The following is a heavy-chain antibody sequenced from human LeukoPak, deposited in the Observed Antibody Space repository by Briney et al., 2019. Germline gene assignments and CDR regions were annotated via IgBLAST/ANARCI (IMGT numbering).Heavy chain of an antibody. CDR3: TRSPDRDYSQTGSGRYVT. CDR1: GFTFSGYS. Sequence: GGSLSLSCVASGFTFSGYSMNWIRQAPGGGLEWVSSLSSDSGYIYYADSVRGRFTASRDNAANSLNLHMTSLRADDTAVYFCTRSPDRDYSQTGSGRYVTWGQGTLVSVSS. CDR2: LSSDSGYI. V-gene: IGHV3-21*06. J-gene: IGHJ5*02. D-gene: IGHD6-19*01.